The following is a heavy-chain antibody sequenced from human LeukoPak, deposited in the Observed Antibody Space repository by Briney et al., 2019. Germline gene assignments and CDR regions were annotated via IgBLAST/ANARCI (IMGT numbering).Heavy chain of an antibody. CDR2: IRYDGSNK. CDR3: AKDQVPADPFDY. J-gene: IGHJ4*02. CDR1: GFTFSSYG. D-gene: IGHD2-2*01. Sequence: GGSLRLSCAASGFTFSSYGMHWVRQAPGKGLEWLAFIRYDGSNKYYADSVKGRFTISRDNSKNTLYLQMNSLRAEDTAVYYCAKDQVPADPFDYWGQGTLVTVSS. V-gene: IGHV3-30*02.